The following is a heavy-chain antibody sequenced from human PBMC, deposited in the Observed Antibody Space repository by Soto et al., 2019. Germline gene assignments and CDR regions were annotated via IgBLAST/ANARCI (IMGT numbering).Heavy chain of an antibody. CDR3: AREPLWSGPLPLDAFDI. J-gene: IGHJ3*02. CDR2: FLIGGDT. V-gene: IGHV3-53*01. Sequence: GGSLRLSCAASGFTSSHAWMTWVRQAPGKGLEWVAVFLIGGDTHYGESVKGRFTISRDNSKNTLYLQMNSLRAEDTAVYYCAREPLWSGPLPLDAFDIWGQGTMVTVSS. D-gene: IGHD3-3*01. CDR1: GFTSSHAW.